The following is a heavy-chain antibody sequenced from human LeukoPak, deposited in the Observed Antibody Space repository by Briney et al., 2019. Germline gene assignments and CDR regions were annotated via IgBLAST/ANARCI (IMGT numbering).Heavy chain of an antibody. Sequence: SETLSLTCTVSGGSISSGDFYWSWMRQPPGKGLEWIAYVYYSGSTYYNPSLRSRITISVDTSKNQFSLRLTSVTAADTALYFCVRGPHHSGPGWFDPWGQETLVTVSS. CDR1: GGSISSGDFY. CDR3: VRGPHHSGPGWFDP. D-gene: IGHD3-10*01. CDR2: VYYSGST. V-gene: IGHV4-30-4*01. J-gene: IGHJ5*02.